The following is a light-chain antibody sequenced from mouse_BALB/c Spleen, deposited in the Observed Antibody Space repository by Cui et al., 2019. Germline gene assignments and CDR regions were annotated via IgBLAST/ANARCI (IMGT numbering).Light chain of an antibody. CDR3: QQTSSWPLT. J-gene: IGKJ5*01. V-gene: IGKV5-45*01. CDR2: YAS. Sequence: DIVLTQYPATLSVTPGDRVSLSCRASQSIGNYLHWYQQKSHESPRVIIKYASQSISGIPSRFSGSGSGTDFTLNISSVETEDFGVYFCQQTSSWPLTFGAGTKLELK. CDR1: QSIGNY.